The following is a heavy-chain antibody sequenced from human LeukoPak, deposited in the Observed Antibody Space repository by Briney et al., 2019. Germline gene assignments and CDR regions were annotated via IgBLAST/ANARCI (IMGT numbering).Heavy chain of an antibody. CDR3: AREYSIAAAIYYFDY. D-gene: IGHD6-13*01. V-gene: IGHV1-2*02. CDR1: GYTFTSYY. CDR2: INPNSGGT. Sequence: ASVKVSCKASGYTFTSYYMHWVRQAPGQGLEWMGWINPNSGGTNYAQKFQGRVTMTRDTSISTAYMELSRLRSDDTAVYYCAREYSIAAAIYYFDYWGQGTLVTVSS. J-gene: IGHJ4*02.